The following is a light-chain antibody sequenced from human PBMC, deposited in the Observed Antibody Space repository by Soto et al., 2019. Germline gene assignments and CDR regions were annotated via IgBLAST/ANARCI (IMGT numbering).Light chain of an antibody. J-gene: IGKJ1*01. CDR3: QQYNDWPT. Sequence: EIVLTQSPGTLSLSPWERATLSCRASQSVSSSYLAWYQLKPGQAPRLLIYGASTRATGIPARFSGSGSGTEFTLTISSLQSEDFAVYYCQQYNDWPTFGQGTKVDIK. V-gene: IGKV3-15*01. CDR1: QSVSSSY. CDR2: GAS.